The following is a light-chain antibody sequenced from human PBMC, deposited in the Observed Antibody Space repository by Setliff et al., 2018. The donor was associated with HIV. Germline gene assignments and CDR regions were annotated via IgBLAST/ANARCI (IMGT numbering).Light chain of an antibody. CDR3: CSYGGNSVSYV. V-gene: IGLV2-11*01. Sequence: SALAQPRSVSGSPEQAVTISCTGTRSDIGTYNYVSWYQQHPGKAPKLMIYDVTKRPSGVPDRFSGSKSGNTASLTISGLQAEDEADYYCCSYGGNSVSYVFGTGTKVTVL. CDR1: RSDIGTYNY. J-gene: IGLJ1*01. CDR2: DVT.